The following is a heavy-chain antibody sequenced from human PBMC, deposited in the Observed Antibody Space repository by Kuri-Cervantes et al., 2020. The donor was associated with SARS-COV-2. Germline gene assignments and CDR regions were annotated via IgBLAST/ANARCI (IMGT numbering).Heavy chain of an antibody. J-gene: IGHJ4*02. Sequence: GESLKISCTVSTLTFSDYAMSWVRQAPGKGLEWVSTISGSSDYTYYAESVDYAESVEGRFTISRDISKKTLYLQMHRLRAEDTAVYYCAKRFVVPTNGTDYFDYWGQGTLVTVSS. D-gene: IGHD3-10*01. CDR1: TLTFSDYA. CDR3: AKRFVVPTNGTDYFDY. V-gene: IGHV3-23*01. CDR2: ISGSSDYT.